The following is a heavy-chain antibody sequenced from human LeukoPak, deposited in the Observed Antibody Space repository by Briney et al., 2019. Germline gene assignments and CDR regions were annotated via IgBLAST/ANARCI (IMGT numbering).Heavy chain of an antibody. D-gene: IGHD6-19*01. V-gene: IGHV3-23*01. CDR2: INANSGTT. Sequence: GGFLRLSCTASGFAFSVYAMSWLRQPPGKGLEWVSTINANSGTTSYAASVRGRFTISGDNSKNTLYLQLNTLRADDTATYYCAKPISGGLAVTADWFHPWGQGTLVVVSS. CDR1: GFAFSVYA. J-gene: IGHJ5*01. CDR3: AKPISGGLAVTADWFHP.